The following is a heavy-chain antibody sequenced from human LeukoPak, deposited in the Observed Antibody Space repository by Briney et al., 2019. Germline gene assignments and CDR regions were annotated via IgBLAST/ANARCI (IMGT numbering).Heavy chain of an antibody. J-gene: IGHJ4*02. Sequence: ASVKVSCKVSGYTLTELSMHWVRQAPGKGLEWMGGFDPEDGETIYAQKFQGRVTMTEDTSTDTAYMELSSLRSEDTAVYYCATPEELGYYYDSSGYYYSWGQGTLVTVSS. D-gene: IGHD3-22*01. CDR3: ATPEELGYYYDSSGYYYS. CDR1: GYTLTELS. CDR2: FDPEDGET. V-gene: IGHV1-24*01.